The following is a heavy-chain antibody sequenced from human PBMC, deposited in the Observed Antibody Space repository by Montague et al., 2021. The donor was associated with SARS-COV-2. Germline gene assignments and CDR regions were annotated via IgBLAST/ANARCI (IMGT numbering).Heavy chain of an antibody. Sequence: SLRLSCAASGFTFSSYAMSWVRQAPGKGLEWVSAISGSGGSTYYADSVKGRFTISRDNSKNTLYLQMNSLRAEDTAVYYCAKDRRYYDFWSGYLGRPTRHYYYYGMDVWGQGTTVTVSS. J-gene: IGHJ6*02. CDR2: ISGSGGST. CDR1: GFTFSSYA. D-gene: IGHD3-3*01. CDR3: AKDRRYYDFWSGYLGRPTRHYYYYGMDV. V-gene: IGHV3-23*01.